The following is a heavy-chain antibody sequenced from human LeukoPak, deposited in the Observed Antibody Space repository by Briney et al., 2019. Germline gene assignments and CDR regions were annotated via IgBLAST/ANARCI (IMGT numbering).Heavy chain of an antibody. Sequence: KPSETLSLTCTVSGVSISSTGYYWGWIRQPPGKGLEWIGTIYYSGTTYYNPSLKSRVTISLDTSKNQFSLKLSSVTAADTAVYYCARDNSPKGLPFDYWGQGTLVTVSS. J-gene: IGHJ4*02. D-gene: IGHD2/OR15-2a*01. CDR1: GVSISSTGYY. V-gene: IGHV4-39*02. CDR2: IYYSGTT. CDR3: ARDNSPKGLPFDY.